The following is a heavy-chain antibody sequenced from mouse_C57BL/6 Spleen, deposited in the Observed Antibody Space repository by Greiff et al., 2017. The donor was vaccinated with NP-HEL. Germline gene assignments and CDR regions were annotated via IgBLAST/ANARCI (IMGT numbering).Heavy chain of an antibody. CDR3: ARGYSSGYSRYAMDY. D-gene: IGHD3-2*02. J-gene: IGHJ4*01. Sequence: QVQLQQPGAELVMPGASVKLSCKASGYTFTSYWMHWVKQRPGQGLEWIGEIDPSDSYTNYNQKFKGKSTLTVDKSSSTAYMQLSSLTSEDSAVYYWARGYSSGYSRYAMDYWGQGTSVTVSS. CDR1: GYTFTSYW. V-gene: IGHV1-69*01. CDR2: IDPSDSYT.